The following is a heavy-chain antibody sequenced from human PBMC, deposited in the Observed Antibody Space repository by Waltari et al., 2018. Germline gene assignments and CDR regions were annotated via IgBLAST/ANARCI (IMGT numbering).Heavy chain of an antibody. J-gene: IGHJ4*02. CDR2: IYTSGST. D-gene: IGHD3-22*01. CDR3: AGSDYYDSSGYIQSGY. V-gene: IGHV4-4*07. Sequence: QVQLQESGPGLVKPSETLSLTCTVSGGSISSYYWSWIRQPAGKGLEWIGRIYTSGSTNSNPSLRSRVTMSVDTSKNQFSLKLSSVTAADTAVYCCAGSDYYDSSGYIQSGYWGQGTLVTVSS. CDR1: GGSISSYY.